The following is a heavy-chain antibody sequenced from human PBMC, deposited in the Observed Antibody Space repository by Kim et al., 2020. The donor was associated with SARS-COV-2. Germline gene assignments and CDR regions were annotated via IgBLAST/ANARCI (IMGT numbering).Heavy chain of an antibody. CDR2: IIPIFGTA. V-gene: IGHV1-69*13. J-gene: IGHJ4*02. CDR1: GGTFSSYA. Sequence: SVKVSCKASGGTFSSYAISWVRQAPGQGLEWMGGIIPIFGTANYAQKFQGRVTITADESTSTAYMELSSLRSEDTAVYYCVRGGRDGYKSLDYWGQGTLVTVSS. D-gene: IGHD5-12*01. CDR3: VRGGRDGYKSLDY.